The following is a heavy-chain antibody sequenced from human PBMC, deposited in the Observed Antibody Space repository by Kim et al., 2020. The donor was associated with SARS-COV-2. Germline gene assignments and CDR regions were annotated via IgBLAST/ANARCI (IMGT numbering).Heavy chain of an antibody. CDR3: AREGYYYDSSSYYFHWFDP. V-gene: IGHV3-30*04. CDR2: ISYDGSNK. CDR1: GFTFSSYA. J-gene: IGHJ5*02. D-gene: IGHD3-22*01. Sequence: GGSLRLSCAASGFTFSSYAMHWVRQAPGKGLEWVAVISYDGSNKYYADSVKGRFTISRDNSKNTLYLQMNSLRAEDTAVYYCAREGYYYDSSSYYFHWFDPWGQGTLVTVSS.